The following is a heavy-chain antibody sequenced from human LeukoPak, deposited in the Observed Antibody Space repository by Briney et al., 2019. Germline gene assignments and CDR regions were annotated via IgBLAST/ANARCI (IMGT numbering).Heavy chain of an antibody. CDR1: GFTFWNAW. V-gene: IGHV3-15*04. J-gene: IGHJ4*02. D-gene: IGHD6-13*01. CDR2: IESETDGGTT. CDR3: ATRGSSPYY. Sequence: GGSLRLSCAASGFTFWNAWMTWVRQAPGKGLEWVGHIESETDGGTTDYATPVKDRFTISRDDSKNTLYLQMNSLKTEDTAVYYCATRGSSPYYWGQGTLVTVSS.